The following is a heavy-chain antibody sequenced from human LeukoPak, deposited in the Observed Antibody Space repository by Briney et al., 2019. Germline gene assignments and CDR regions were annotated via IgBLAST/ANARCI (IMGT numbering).Heavy chain of an antibody. D-gene: IGHD5-18*01. CDR2: IYYSGST. J-gene: IGHJ6*02. Sequence: SETLSLTCTVSGGSISSSSYYWGWIRQPPGKGLEWIGSIYYSGSTYYNPSLKSRVTISVDTSKDQFSLKLSSVTAADTAVYYCARIQSSPRRYYYYGMDVWGQGTTVTVSS. CDR1: GGSISSSSYY. V-gene: IGHV4-39*01. CDR3: ARIQSSPRRYYYYGMDV.